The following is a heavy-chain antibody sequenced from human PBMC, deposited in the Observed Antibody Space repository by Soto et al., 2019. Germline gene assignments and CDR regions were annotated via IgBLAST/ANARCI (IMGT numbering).Heavy chain of an antibody. Sequence: ASVKVSCKASGYTFTSYGISWVRQAPGQGLEWMGWISAYNGNTNYAQKLQGRVTMTTDTSTSTAYMELRSLRSDDTAVYYCARFMITFGGVIVNYGMDVWGQGTTVTVSS. J-gene: IGHJ6*02. V-gene: IGHV1-18*01. CDR2: ISAYNGNT. CDR3: ARFMITFGGVIVNYGMDV. CDR1: GYTFTSYG. D-gene: IGHD3-16*02.